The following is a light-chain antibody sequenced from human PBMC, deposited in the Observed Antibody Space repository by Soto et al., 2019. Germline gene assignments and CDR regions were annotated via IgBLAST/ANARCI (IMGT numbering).Light chain of an antibody. CDR3: QVWDSSYVV. Sequence: ELTQPLSVSVALGQTARITCGGNNIGSKNLHWYQQQPGQAPVLVIYRDSIRPSGIPERFSGSNSANTATLTISRAQAGDEADYYCQVWDSSYVVFGGGTKLTVL. J-gene: IGLJ2*01. CDR1: NIGSKN. CDR2: RDS. V-gene: IGLV3-9*01.